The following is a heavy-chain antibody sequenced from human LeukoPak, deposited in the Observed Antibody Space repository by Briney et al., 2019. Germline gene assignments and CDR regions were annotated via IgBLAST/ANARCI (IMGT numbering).Heavy chain of an antibody. CDR2: IIPILGIA. J-gene: IGHJ5*02. V-gene: IGHV1-69*04. CDR3: ARLYSSSWYGWFDP. CDR1: GGTFSSYA. D-gene: IGHD6-13*01. Sequence: EASVKVSCKASGGTFSSYAISWVRQALGQGLEWMGRIIPILGIANYAQKFQGRVTITADKSTSTAYMELSSLRSEDTAVYYCARLYSSSWYGWFDPWGQGTLVTVSS.